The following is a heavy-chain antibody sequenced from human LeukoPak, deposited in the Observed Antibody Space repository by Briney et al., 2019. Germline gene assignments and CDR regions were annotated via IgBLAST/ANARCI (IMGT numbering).Heavy chain of an antibody. V-gene: IGHV1-46*01. Sequence: ASVKVSCKASGHTFTSYYMHWVRQAPGQGLEWMGIINPSGGSTSYAQKFQGRVTMTRDMSTSTVYMELSSLRSEDTAVYYCARGTYCSSTSCYAGYNWFDPWGQGTLVTVSS. CDR1: GHTFTSYY. CDR2: INPSGGST. CDR3: ARGTYCSSTSCYAGYNWFDP. D-gene: IGHD2-2*01. J-gene: IGHJ5*02.